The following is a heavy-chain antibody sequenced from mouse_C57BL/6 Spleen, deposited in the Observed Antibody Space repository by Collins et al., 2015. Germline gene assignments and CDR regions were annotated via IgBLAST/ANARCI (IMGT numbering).Heavy chain of an antibody. CDR2: IHPNSGST. Sequence: QVQLQQPGAELVKPGAPVKLSCKASGYTFTSYWMHWVKQRPGQGLEWIGMIHPNSGSTNYNEKFKSKATLTVDKSSSTAYMQLSSLTSEDSAVYYCARSITTVVAPFDYWGQGTTLTVSS. CDR3: ARSITTVVAPFDY. V-gene: IGHV1-64*01. J-gene: IGHJ2*01. CDR1: GYTFTSYW. D-gene: IGHD1-1*01.